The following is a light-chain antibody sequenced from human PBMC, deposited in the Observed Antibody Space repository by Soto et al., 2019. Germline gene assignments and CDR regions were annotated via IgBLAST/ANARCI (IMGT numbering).Light chain of an antibody. CDR1: QTVSSNY. V-gene: IGKV3-20*01. J-gene: IGKJ4*01. CDR2: GAS. Sequence: VLTQSPGTLCLSPGERATLSCRASQTVSSNYLAWYQQKPGQAPRLLISGASSRATGIPDRFRGSGSGTDFTLTISRLEPEDFAVYYCQQYVRSPLTFGGGTKVEIK. CDR3: QQYVRSPLT.